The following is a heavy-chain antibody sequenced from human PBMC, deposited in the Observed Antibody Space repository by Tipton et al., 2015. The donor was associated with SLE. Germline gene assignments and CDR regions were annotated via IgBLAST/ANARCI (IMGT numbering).Heavy chain of an antibody. Sequence: TLSLTCTVSGGSISSYYWSWIRQPPGKGLEWIGEINHSGSTNYNPSLKSRVTISVDTSKNQFSLKLSSVTAADTAVYYCARLKGIVGATTGYYYGMDVWGQGTTVTVSS. J-gene: IGHJ6*02. V-gene: IGHV4-34*01. CDR2: INHSGST. D-gene: IGHD1-26*01. CDR3: ARLKGIVGATTGYYYGMDV. CDR1: GGSISSYY.